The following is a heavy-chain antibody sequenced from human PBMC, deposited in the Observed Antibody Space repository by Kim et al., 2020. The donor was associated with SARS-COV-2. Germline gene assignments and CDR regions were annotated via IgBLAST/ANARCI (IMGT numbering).Heavy chain of an antibody. Sequence: GGSLRLSCAASGFTFSSYGMHWVRQAPGKGLEWVAVISYDGSNKYYADSVKGRFTISRDNSKNTLYLQMNSLRAADTAVYYCACQYSSTFDYWGQGTLVT. J-gene: IGHJ4*02. CDR3: ACQYSSTFDY. CDR2: ISYDGSNK. V-gene: IGHV3-30*03. CDR1: GFTFSSYG. D-gene: IGHD6-13*01.